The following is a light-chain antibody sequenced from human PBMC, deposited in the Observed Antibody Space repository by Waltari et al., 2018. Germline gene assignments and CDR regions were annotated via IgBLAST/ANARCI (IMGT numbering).Light chain of an antibody. Sequence: QSALTQPASVSGSPGQSITMSCAGTSTDIGGYNFVSWYQHHPGKTPKLIIYDVTTRPSGVSHRFSGSKTVNTAYLTISGLRAEDEADYYCSSYTSSITVIFGGGTKVTVL. CDR3: SSYTSSITVI. CDR1: STDIGGYNF. J-gene: IGLJ2*01. CDR2: DVT. V-gene: IGLV2-14*03.